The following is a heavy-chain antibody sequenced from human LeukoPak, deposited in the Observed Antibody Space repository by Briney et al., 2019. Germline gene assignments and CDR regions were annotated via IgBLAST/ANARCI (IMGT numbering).Heavy chain of an antibody. CDR3: ARDSGTTGEVKFDP. Sequence: SETLSLTCTVSGGSISSYYWGWIRQPPGKGLEWIGYIYYSGSTSYNPSLKSRVTISVDTSKNQFSLKLMSVTAADTAVYYCARDSGTTGEVKFDPWGQGTLVTVSS. V-gene: IGHV4-59*12. D-gene: IGHD3-10*01. J-gene: IGHJ5*02. CDR1: GGSISSYY. CDR2: IYYSGST.